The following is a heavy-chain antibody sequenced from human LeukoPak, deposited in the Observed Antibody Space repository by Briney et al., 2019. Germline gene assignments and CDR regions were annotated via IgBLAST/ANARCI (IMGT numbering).Heavy chain of an antibody. CDR3: ARPYNSAWYGVFYI. V-gene: IGHV4-59*08. CDR1: GDSISTYY. D-gene: IGHD6-19*01. Sequence: SETLSLTCTVSGDSISTYYWSWIRQPPGKGLEWIGYISYSGSSNYNPSLKSRVTISVDTSKNQFSLKLSSVTAADTAVYYCARPYNSAWYGVFYIWGRGTMVTVSS. J-gene: IGHJ3*02. CDR2: ISYSGSS.